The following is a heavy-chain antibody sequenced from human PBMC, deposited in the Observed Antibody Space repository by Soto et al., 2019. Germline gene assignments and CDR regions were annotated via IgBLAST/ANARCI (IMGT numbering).Heavy chain of an antibody. Sequence: QVQLVQSGAEVKKPGSSVKVSCKASGGTFSSDSFSWVRQAPGQGLEWMGGIIPMFDTPIYAQKFQDRVTITADESTSTAYMQLSSLRSGDTAVYYCARSGGLDRDFNYWGQGSLVTFSS. V-gene: IGHV1-69*12. CDR1: GGTFSSDS. J-gene: IGHJ4*02. D-gene: IGHD2-15*01. CDR2: IIPMFDTP. CDR3: ARSGGLDRDFNY.